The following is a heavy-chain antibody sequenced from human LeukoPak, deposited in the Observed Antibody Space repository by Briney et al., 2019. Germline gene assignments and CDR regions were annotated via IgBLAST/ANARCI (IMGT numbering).Heavy chain of an antibody. V-gene: IGHV4-30-4*01. CDR1: GGSISSGDYY. J-gene: IGHJ4*02. CDR3: ARTMVRGVIIDY. CDR2: IYYSGST. D-gene: IGHD3-10*01. Sequence: SETLSLTCTVSGGSISSGDYYWSWLRQPPGKGLEWIGYIYYSGSTYYNPSLKSRVTISVDTSKNQFSLKLSSVTAADTAVYYCARTMVRGVIIDYWGQGTLVTVSS.